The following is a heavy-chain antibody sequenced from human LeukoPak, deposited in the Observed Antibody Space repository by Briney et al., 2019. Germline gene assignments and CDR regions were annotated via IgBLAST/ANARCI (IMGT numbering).Heavy chain of an antibody. J-gene: IGHJ6*03. CDR1: GGSISSYY. V-gene: IGHV4-59*08. D-gene: IGHD6-13*01. CDR3: ARQGQQLAGLHHYFYMDV. Sequence: SETLSLTCTVSGGSISSYYWSWIRQPPGKGLEWIGYIYYSGSTSYNPSLKSRVTISVDTSKNQFSLELSSVTASDTAVYFCARQGQQLAGLHHYFYMDVWGKGTTVTVSS. CDR2: IYYSGST.